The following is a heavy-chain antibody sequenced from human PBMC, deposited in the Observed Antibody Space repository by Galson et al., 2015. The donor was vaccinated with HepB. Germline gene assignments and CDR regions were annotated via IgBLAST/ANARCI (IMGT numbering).Heavy chain of an antibody. D-gene: IGHD1-26*01. V-gene: IGHV2-70*11. J-gene: IGHJ6*02. CDR3: ARTRLERRLGAAFYYGVDV. CDR2: IDWDDDK. Sequence: PALVKPTQTLTLTCTFSGFSLTTSGMCVNWIRQSPGKALEWLARIDWDDDKYYSSSLKTRLTISKDTSKNQVVLTMTNLDPVDTARYYCARTRLERRLGAAFYYGVDVWGQGTTVTVSS. CDR1: GFSLTTSGMC.